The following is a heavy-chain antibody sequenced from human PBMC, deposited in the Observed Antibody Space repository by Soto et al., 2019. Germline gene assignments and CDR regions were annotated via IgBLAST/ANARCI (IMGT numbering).Heavy chain of an antibody. D-gene: IGHD3-22*01. CDR3: ARGWGYDSNDYYYAY. V-gene: IGHV1-69*01. J-gene: IGHJ4*02. Sequence: QVQLVQSGAEVRKPGSSVKVSCKASGGTFRRHAISWVRQAPGQGLAWMGGIIPIFGTANHAQKFQGRVTIIADESTSTVYMELSSLRSEDTAMYYCARGWGYDSNDYYYAYWGQGTLVIVSS. CDR1: GGTFRRHA. CDR2: IIPIFGTA.